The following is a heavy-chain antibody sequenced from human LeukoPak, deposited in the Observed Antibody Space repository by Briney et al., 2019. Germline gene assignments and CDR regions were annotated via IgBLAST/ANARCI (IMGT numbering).Heavy chain of an antibody. CDR2: TYYRSKWYN. D-gene: IGHD6-19*01. CDR1: GDSVSSNSAA. J-gene: IGHJ3*02. CDR3: ARDPVGAVAGTVNAFDI. V-gene: IGHV6-1*01. Sequence: SQTLSLTCAISGDSVSSNSAAWNWIRQSPSRGLEWLGRTYYRSKWYNDYAVSVKSRITINPDTSKNQFSLQLNSVTPEDTAVYYCARDPVGAVAGTVNAFDIWGLGTMVTVSS.